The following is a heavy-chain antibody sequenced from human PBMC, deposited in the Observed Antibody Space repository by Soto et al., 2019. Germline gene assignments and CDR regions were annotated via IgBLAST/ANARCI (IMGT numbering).Heavy chain of an antibody. D-gene: IGHD5-18*01. V-gene: IGHV2-5*02. CDR2: IYWDDDK. Sequence: QITLKESGPTLVKPTQTLTLTCTFSGFSLSTSGEGVGWIRQPPGKALEWLALIYWDDDKRYRPSLKSRLTITKDTSKNQVVLTMTNMDPVDTATYYCAHRRTDTTLATDWFDPWGQGTLVTVSS. J-gene: IGHJ5*02. CDR3: AHRRTDTTLATDWFDP. CDR1: GFSLSTSGEG.